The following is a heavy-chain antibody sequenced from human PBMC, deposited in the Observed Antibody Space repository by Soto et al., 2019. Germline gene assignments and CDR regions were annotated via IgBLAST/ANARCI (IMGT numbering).Heavy chain of an antibody. V-gene: IGHV3-30-3*01. CDR3: ARPDNIGWYPPSYYYGMDV. Sequence: QVQLVESGGGVVQPGRSLRLSCAASGFTFSTYAMHWVRQAPGKGLEWVALISYDGSNNYYADSVKGRFTISRDNSKNPLDLQMNSLRAEDRAVYYCARPDNIGWYPPSYYYGMDVWGQGTTVTVSS. CDR1: GFTFSTYA. D-gene: IGHD6-19*01. CDR2: ISYDGSNN. J-gene: IGHJ6*02.